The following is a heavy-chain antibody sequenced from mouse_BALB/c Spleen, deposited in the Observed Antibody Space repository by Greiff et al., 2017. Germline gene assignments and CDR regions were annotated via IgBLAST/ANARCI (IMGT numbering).Heavy chain of an antibody. D-gene: IGHD1-1*01. J-gene: IGHJ2*01. CDR3: ARYYYGSSLLDY. CDR1: GYSITSGYY. Sequence: ESGPGLVKPSQSLSLTCSVTGYSITSGYYWNWIRQFPGNKLEWMGYISYDGSNNYNPSLKNRISITRDTSKNQFFLKLNSVTTEDTATYYCARYYYGSSLLDYWGQGTTLTVSS. V-gene: IGHV3-6*02. CDR2: ISYDGSN.